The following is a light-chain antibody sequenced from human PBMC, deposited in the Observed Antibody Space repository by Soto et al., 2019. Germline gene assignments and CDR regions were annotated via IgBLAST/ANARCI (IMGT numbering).Light chain of an antibody. CDR3: SSKRVSSTLFV. J-gene: IGLJ1*01. CDR1: SSDVGAYNY. CDR2: EVT. Sequence: QSVLTQPASVSGSPGQSITISCTGTSSDVGAYNYVSWYQHHPGKVPKHLIYEVTNRPSGVSDRFSGSKSGNTASLTISGLQAEDEADYYCSSKRVSSTLFVFGSGTKVTV. V-gene: IGLV2-14*01.